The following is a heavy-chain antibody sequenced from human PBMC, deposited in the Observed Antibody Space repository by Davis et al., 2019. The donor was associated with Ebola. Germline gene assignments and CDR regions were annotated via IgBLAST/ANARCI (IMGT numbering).Heavy chain of an antibody. CDR1: GGSFSGYY. Sequence: PSETLSLTCAVYGGSFSGYYWSWIRQTPGKGLDWIGYVEHHGRTEYIPSFNSRVTISVDTSKSQFSLKLRSVTTADTAVYYCARGVFGAFFDSWSQGALVTVSS. CDR2: VEHHGRT. V-gene: IGHV4-34*01. D-gene: IGHD3-10*01. CDR3: ARGVFGAFFDS. J-gene: IGHJ4*02.